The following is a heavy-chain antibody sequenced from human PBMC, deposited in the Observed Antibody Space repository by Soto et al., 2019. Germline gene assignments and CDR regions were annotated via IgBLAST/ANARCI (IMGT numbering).Heavy chain of an antibody. CDR2: IHPSGDT. J-gene: IGHJ4*02. V-gene: IGHV1-46*01. CDR1: GYKFTTYF. D-gene: IGHD1-26*01. Sequence: ASVKVSCKASGYKFTTYFIHWVRQAPGQGLEWMGMIHPSGDTGYAQKFRGRVTMTIDTSTTTAYMELRNLTSEDTAVYYCARGSSGDYRTKGYFDYWGQGTLVTVSS. CDR3: ARGSSGDYRTKGYFDY.